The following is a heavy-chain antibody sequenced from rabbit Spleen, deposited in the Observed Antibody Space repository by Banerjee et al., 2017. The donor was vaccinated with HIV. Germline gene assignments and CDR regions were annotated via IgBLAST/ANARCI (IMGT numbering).Heavy chain of an antibody. CDR1: GIDFSSYYY. CDR2: IYTTSGNR. Sequence: QQQLEESGGGLVKPGGTLTLTCKASGIDFSSYYYMCWVRQAPGKGLELIACIYTTSGNRWYASWVNGRFTISRSISLNTVTLQMTSLTAADTATYFCARLFAYAGYAGFGYATLDYFNLWGPGTLVTVS. D-gene: IGHD6-1*01. CDR3: ARLFAYAGYAGFGYATLDYFNL. J-gene: IGHJ4*01. V-gene: IGHV1S43*01.